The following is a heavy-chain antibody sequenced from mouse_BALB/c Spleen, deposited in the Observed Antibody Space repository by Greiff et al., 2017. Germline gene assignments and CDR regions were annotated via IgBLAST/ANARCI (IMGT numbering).Heavy chain of an antibody. V-gene: IGHV2-6-7*01. Sequence: VKLMESGPGLVAPSQSLSITCTVSGFSLTGYGVNWVRQPPGKGLEWLGMIWGDGSTDYNSALKSRLSISKDNSKSQVFLKMNSLQTDDTARYYCATPYGYDGRLYAMDYWGQGTSVTVSS. CDR2: IWGDGST. CDR3: ATPYGYDGRLYAMDY. D-gene: IGHD2-2*01. J-gene: IGHJ4*01. CDR1: GFSLTGYG.